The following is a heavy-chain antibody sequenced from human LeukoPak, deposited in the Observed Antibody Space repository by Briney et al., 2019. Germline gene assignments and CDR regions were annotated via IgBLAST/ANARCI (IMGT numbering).Heavy chain of an antibody. Sequence: SETLSLTCTVSGSSINNNFWTWIRQPPGKGLEWIGYIYSSGSANYNPSLKSRVIISGDTSKNQISLKLTSVTAADTAVYFCARHRDYYDTWGHGTLATVSS. CDR3: ARHRDYYDT. CDR2: IYSSGSA. V-gene: IGHV4-59*08. D-gene: IGHD3-22*01. CDR1: GSSINNNF. J-gene: IGHJ4*01.